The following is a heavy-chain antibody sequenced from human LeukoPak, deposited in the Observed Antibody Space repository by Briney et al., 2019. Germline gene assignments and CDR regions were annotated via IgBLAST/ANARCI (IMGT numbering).Heavy chain of an antibody. V-gene: IGHV1-18*01. CDR2: ISAYNGNT. J-gene: IGHJ6*04. CDR1: GYTFTSYG. CDR3: ARDSGSWYAHYYYGMDV. Sequence: ASVKVSCKASGYTFTSYGISWVRQAPGQGLEWMGWISAYNGNTNYAQKLQGRVTMTTDTSTSTAYMELRSLRSDDTAVYYCARDSGSWYAHYYYGMDVWGKGTRVTVS. D-gene: IGHD6-13*01.